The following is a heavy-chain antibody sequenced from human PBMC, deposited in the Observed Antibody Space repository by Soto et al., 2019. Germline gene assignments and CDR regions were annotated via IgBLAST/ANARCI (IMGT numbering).Heavy chain of an antibody. J-gene: IGHJ4*02. CDR1: GFTLGGFG. CDR3: APQGVGATGYLY. Sequence: EVQLVESGGGLVQPGGSLRLSCVVSGFTLGGFGMNWVRQAPGKGWEGVSYISDSGSNMYSADSVKGRFTISRDSAKNSLYLQMNSLRVEDTAVYYCAPQGVGATGYLYWGQGTLVTVSS. CDR2: ISDSGSNM. D-gene: IGHD1-26*01. V-gene: IGHV3-48*01.